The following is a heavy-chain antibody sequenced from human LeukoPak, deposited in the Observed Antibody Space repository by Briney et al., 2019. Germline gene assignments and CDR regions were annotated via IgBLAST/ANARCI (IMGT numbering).Heavy chain of an antibody. D-gene: IGHD3-10*01. V-gene: IGHV1-18*01. J-gene: IGHJ5*02. CDR3: ARNFDGSGNYWRLNWFDP. CDR1: GYTFTSYG. Sequence: ASVKVSCKASGYTFTSYGISWVRQAPGQGLEWMGWINPNSGGTNYAQKFQGRVTMTTDTFTTTAYMELRSLRSDDTAVYYCARNFDGSGNYWRLNWFDPWGQGTLVTVSS. CDR2: INPNSGGT.